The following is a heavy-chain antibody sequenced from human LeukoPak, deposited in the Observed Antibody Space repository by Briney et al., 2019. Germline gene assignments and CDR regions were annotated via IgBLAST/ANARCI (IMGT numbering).Heavy chain of an antibody. CDR2: IYYSGST. J-gene: IGHJ4*02. CDR1: GGSISSGGYY. V-gene: IGHV4-61*08. D-gene: IGHD1-7*01. CDR3: ARLGGITGTTEIGL. Sequence: SQTLSLTCTVSGGSISSGGYYWSWIRQPPGKGLEWIGYIYYSGSTNYNPSLKSRVTISVDTSKNQFSLKLSSVTAADTAVYYCARLGGITGTTEIGLWGQGTLVTVSS.